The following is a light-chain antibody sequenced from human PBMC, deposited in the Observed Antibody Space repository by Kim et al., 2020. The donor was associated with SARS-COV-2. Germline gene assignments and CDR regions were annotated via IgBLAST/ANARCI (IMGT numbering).Light chain of an antibody. CDR1: ESIRSS. J-gene: IGKJ5*01. CDR3: QQGYSSPIA. Sequence: TTVGDRVIITCRASESIRSSLNWYQQKPGKAPKLLIYAASSLQSGVPSRFSGSGSGTDFTLTINNLQPEDFATYYCQQGYSSPIAFGQGTRLEIK. CDR2: AAS. V-gene: IGKV1-39*01.